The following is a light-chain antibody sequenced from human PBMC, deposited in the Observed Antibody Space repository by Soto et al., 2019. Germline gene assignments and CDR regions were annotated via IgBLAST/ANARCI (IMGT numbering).Light chain of an antibody. CDR2: GAS. J-gene: IGKJ2*01. V-gene: IGKV3-15*01. CDR1: QSVNSN. CDR3: QQYNNWPPMYT. Sequence: EIVMTQSPATLSVSPGERATLSCRASQSVNSNLVWYQQKPGQAPRLLIYGASTRATGIPARFSGSGSGTEFTLTISSLQSEDFAVYYCQQYNNWPPMYTFGQGTKLEIK.